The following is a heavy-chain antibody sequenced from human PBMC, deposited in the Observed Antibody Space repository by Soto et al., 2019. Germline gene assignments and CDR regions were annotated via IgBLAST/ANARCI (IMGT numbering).Heavy chain of an antibody. CDR2: IYSGGST. CDR1: GFTVSSNY. V-gene: IGHV3-53*04. J-gene: IGHJ3*02. CDR3: ARDQYCSGGSCYAHAFDI. Sequence: EVQLVESGGGLVQPGGSLRLSCAASGFTVSSNYMSWVRQAPGKGLEWVSVIYSGGSTYYAASVKGRFTISRHNSKNTLYLQMNSLRAEDTAVYYCARDQYCSGGSCYAHAFDIWGQGTMVTVSS. D-gene: IGHD2-15*01.